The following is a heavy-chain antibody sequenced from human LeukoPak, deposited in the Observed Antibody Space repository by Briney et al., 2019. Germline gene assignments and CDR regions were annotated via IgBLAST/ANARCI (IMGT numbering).Heavy chain of an antibody. Sequence: PGGSLRLSCAASGFTFDQSAMHWVRQAPGKGLEWVSGVSWNSGVTDYADSVKGRFTISRDNAKNSLYLQMNSLRAEDTALYYCAKDAGPPLRSSGIYYLDHWGQGTLVTASS. CDR2: VSWNSGVT. CDR3: AKDAGPPLRSSGIYYLDH. CDR1: GFTFDQSA. D-gene: IGHD2-15*01. J-gene: IGHJ4*02. V-gene: IGHV3-9*01.